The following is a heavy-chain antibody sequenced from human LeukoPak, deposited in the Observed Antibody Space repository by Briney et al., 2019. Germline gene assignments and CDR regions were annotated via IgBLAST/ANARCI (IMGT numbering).Heavy chain of an antibody. CDR3: ARDQDYAFDY. CDR1: GFTLSTYS. Sequence: GGSLRLSCAASGFTLSTYSMNWVRQAPGKGLEWISYINSDTYGNTIHYADTVKGRFTISRDNAKSSLYLQMNSLRDEDTAVYYCARDQDYAFDYWGQGTLVTVSS. V-gene: IGHV3-48*02. D-gene: IGHD4-17*01. CDR2: INSDTYGNTI. J-gene: IGHJ4*02.